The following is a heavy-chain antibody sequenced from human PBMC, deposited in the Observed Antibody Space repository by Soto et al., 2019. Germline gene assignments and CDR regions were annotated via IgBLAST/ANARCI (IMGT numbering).Heavy chain of an antibody. CDR2: ISTYNGKT. J-gene: IGHJ3*02. CDR3: ARLLTEGATYREDAIDM. Sequence: QLQLVQSGGEVKTPGASVKVSCTTSGYTFTSHGISWVRQAPGQGLEWMGWISTYNGKTDYAQKFQGIVTMTAETRTSTVYMEVRGLRADDTAVYYCARLLTEGATYREDAIDMWGQGTKVTVSS. CDR1: GYTFTSHG. V-gene: IGHV1-18*01. D-gene: IGHD1-26*01.